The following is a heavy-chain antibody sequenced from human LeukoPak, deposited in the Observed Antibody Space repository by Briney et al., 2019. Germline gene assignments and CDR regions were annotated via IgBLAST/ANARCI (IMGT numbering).Heavy chain of an antibody. V-gene: IGHV3-21*01. CDR3: ARAGVWGSRDY. J-gene: IGHJ4*02. CDR1: GFSFSNFS. D-gene: IGHD3-16*01. CDR2: ISGRSTYI. Sequence: GALRLSCAASGFSFSNFSMNWVRQAPGKGLEWVSSISGRSTYIYYADSVKGRFTISRDNAKNTLYLQMNSLRAEDTAVYYCARAGVWGSRDYWGQGTLVTVSS.